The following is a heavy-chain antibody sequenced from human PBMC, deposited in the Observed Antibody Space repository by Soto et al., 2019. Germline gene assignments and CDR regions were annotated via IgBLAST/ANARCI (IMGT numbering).Heavy chain of an antibody. Sequence: PGESLEIFCKGSGYSFTSYWIGWVRQMPGKGLEWMGIIYPGDSDTRYSPSIQGQVTISADKTISTAYLQWGSLKASDTAMYYCARSGYIAARPVYYYGMDVWGQGTTVTVSS. V-gene: IGHV5-51*01. CDR1: GYSFTSYW. CDR3: ARSGYIAARPVYYYGMDV. J-gene: IGHJ6*02. D-gene: IGHD6-6*01. CDR2: IYPGDSDT.